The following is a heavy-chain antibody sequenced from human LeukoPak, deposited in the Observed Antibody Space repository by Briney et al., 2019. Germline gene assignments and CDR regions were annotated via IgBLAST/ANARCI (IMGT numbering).Heavy chain of an antibody. CDR2: IYYSGST. D-gene: IGHD3-22*01. CDR3: ARGEYYYDSSGTVINWFDP. J-gene: IGHJ5*02. CDR1: GGSISSYY. V-gene: IGHV4-59*08. Sequence: SETLSLTCTVSGGSISSYYWSWIRQPPGKGLEWIGYIYYSGSTDYNPSLKSRVTISVDTSKNQFSLKLSSVTAADTAVYYCARGEYYYDSSGTVINWFDPWGQGTLVTVSS.